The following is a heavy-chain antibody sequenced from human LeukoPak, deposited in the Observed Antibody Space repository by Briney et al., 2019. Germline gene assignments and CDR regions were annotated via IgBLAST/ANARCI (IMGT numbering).Heavy chain of an antibody. V-gene: IGHV4-38-2*02. J-gene: IGHJ5*02. Sequence: SSETLSLTCTVSGYSISSGYYWGWIRQPPGKGLEWIGSIYHSGSTYYNPSLKSRVTISVDTSKNQFSLKLSSVTAADTAVYYCGRSVFWSGPQGYNWFDPWGQGTLVSVSS. CDR3: GRSVFWSGPQGYNWFDP. D-gene: IGHD3-3*01. CDR2: IYHSGST. CDR1: GYSISSGYY.